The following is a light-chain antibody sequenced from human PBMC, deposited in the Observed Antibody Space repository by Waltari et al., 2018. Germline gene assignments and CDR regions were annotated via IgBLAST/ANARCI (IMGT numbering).Light chain of an antibody. J-gene: IGKJ1*01. Sequence: EIMLTQSPAPLALSPGERATLSCWANQTVTSTLTWYQQKPGQAPRLLIYGTSTRATGVPDRFSGSGSGTDFTLNINSLEPEDVAVYFCQQNSDWPRTFGQGTKVEVK. CDR2: GTS. CDR3: QQNSDWPRT. CDR1: QTVTST. V-gene: IGKV3D-15*01.